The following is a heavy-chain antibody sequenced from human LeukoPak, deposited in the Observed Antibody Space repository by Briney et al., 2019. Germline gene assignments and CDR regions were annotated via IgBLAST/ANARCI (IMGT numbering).Heavy chain of an antibody. D-gene: IGHD3-22*01. V-gene: IGHV1-69*04. CDR3: AREGGYDSSGYYEWKIQALTAGPDY. CDR2: IIPILGIA. J-gene: IGHJ4*02. Sequence: SVKVSCKASGGTFSSYAISWARQAPGQGLEWMGRIIPILGIANYAQKFQGRGTITADKSTSTAYMELSSLRSEDTAVYYCAREGGYDSSGYYEWKIQALTAGPDYWGQGTLVTVSS. CDR1: GGTFSSYA.